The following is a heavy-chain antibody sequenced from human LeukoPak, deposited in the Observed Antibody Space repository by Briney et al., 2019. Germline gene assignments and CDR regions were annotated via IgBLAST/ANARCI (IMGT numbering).Heavy chain of an antibody. J-gene: IGHJ6*03. CDR2: ISGYNGDT. V-gene: IGHV1-18*01. Sequence: ASVKVSCKASGYTFISSGISWVRQAPGQGLEWMGWISGYNGDTNYAQKVQGRVAMTTDSSTSTAYMELRSLRSDDTAVYYCAREEGGKYYYMDVWGKGTTVTVSS. CDR1: GYTFISSG. CDR3: AREEGGKYYYMDV. D-gene: IGHD3-16*01.